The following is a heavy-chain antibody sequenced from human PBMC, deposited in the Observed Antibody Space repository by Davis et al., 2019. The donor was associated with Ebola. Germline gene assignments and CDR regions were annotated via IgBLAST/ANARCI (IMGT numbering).Heavy chain of an antibody. V-gene: IGHV1-18*04. J-gene: IGHJ6*02. D-gene: IGHD3-10*01. CDR2: ISAYNGNT. CDR3: ARITMVRGVIIYGMDV. CDR1: GYTFTSYG. Sequence: ASVKVSCKASGYTFTSYGISWVRQAPGQGLEWMGWISAYNGNTNYAQKLQGRVTMTTDTSTSTAYMELRSLRSDDTAVHYCARITMVRGVIIYGMDVWGQGTTVTVSS.